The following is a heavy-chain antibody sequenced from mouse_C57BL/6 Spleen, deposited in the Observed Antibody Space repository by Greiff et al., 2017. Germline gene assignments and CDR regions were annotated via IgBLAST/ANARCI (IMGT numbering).Heavy chain of an antibody. D-gene: IGHD3-1*01. J-gene: IGHJ4*01. Sequence: QVQLQQSGAELVKPGASVKISCKASGYAFSSYWMNWVKQRPGKGLEWIGQIYPGDGDTNYNGKFKGKATLTVDKSSSTAYMQLSSLTSEDAAVYFCARSGTDYAMDYWGQGTSVTVSS. CDR1: GYAFSSYW. V-gene: IGHV1-80*01. CDR2: IYPGDGDT. CDR3: ARSGTDYAMDY.